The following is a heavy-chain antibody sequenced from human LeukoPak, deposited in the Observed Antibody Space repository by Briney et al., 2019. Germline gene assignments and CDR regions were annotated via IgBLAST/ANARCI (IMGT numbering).Heavy chain of an antibody. CDR3: TCRAAAGLDY. J-gene: IGHJ4*02. V-gene: IGHV4-39*01. CDR2: IYYSGST. D-gene: IGHD6-13*01. Sequence: SETLSLTCTVSGGSISGSSYYWGWIRQPPGKGLEWIGSIYYSGSTYYNPSLKSRVTISVDTSKNQFSLKLSSVTAADTAVYYCTCRAAAGLDYWGQGTLVTVSS. CDR1: GGSISGSSYY.